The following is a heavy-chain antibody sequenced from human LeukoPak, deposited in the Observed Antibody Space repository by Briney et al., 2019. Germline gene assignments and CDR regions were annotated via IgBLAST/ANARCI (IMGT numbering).Heavy chain of an antibody. Sequence: GGSLRLSCAASGLTFSSYGMSCVRQAPGKGLEWVSAISGSGGRTYYADSVKGRFTISRDNSKNTLYLQMNSLRAEDTAVYFCAKGGSGHYYGMDVWGLGTTVTVSS. CDR2: ISGSGGRT. V-gene: IGHV3-23*01. J-gene: IGHJ6*02. D-gene: IGHD2-15*01. CDR3: AKGGSGHYYGMDV. CDR1: GLTFSSYG.